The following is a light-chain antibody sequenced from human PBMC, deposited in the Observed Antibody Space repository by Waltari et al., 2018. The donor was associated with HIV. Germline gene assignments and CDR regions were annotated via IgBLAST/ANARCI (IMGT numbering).Light chain of an antibody. Sequence: QSVLTQPPSVSGAPGQRVTISCTGSTSNIGAPYDVHWYQQFPKKAPRLPIYRNIHRPSGVPDRFSGAKSGTSASLAISGLQAEDEADYYCQSYDSNLKVIFGGGTKVTVL. J-gene: IGLJ2*01. V-gene: IGLV1-40*01. CDR2: RNI. CDR3: QSYDSNLKVI. CDR1: TSNIGAPYD.